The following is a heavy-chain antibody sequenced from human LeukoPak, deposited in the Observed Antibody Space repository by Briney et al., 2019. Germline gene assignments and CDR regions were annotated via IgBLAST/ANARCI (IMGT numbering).Heavy chain of an antibody. CDR2: IYYSGST. CDR1: GGSISSYY. D-gene: IGHD5-24*01. CDR3: AREDGGYNFDHYYYYMDV. Sequence: PSETLSLTCTVSGGSISSYYWSWIRQPPGKGLEWIGYIYYSGSTNYNPSLKSRVTISVDTSKNQFSLKLSSVTAADTAAYYCAREDGGYNFDHYYYYMDVWGKGTTVTVSS. J-gene: IGHJ6*03. V-gene: IGHV4-59*01.